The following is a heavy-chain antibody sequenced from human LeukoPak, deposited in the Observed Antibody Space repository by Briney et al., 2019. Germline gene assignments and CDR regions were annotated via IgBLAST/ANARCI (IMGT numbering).Heavy chain of an antibody. CDR2: INPNSGGT. CDR3: ARDRKIIAAAGKNNYGMDV. V-gene: IGHV1-2*04. Sequence: ASVKVSCKASGYTFTGYYMHWVRQAPGQGLEWMGWINPNSGGTNYAQKFQGWVTMTRDTSISTAYMELSRLRSDDTAVYYCARDRKIIAAAGKNNYGMDVWGKGTTVTVSS. J-gene: IGHJ6*04. D-gene: IGHD6-13*01. CDR1: GYTFTGYY.